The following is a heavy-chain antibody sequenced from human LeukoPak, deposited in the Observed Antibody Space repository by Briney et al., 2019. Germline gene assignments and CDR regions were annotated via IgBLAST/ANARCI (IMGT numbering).Heavy chain of an antibody. Sequence: GRSLRLSCAASGFTFSNHWMHWVRQAPGKGLVWVSRINSDGSRTSYADSVKGRFTISRDNSKNTLYLQMNSLRAEDTAVYYCAREMATIRDAFDIWGQGTMVTVSS. CDR3: AREMATIRDAFDI. CDR2: INSDGSRT. CDR1: GFTFSNHW. D-gene: IGHD5-24*01. V-gene: IGHV3-74*01. J-gene: IGHJ3*02.